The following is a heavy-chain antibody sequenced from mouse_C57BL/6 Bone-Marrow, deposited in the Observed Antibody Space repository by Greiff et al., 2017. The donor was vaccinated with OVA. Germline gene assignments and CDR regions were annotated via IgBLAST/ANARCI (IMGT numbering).Heavy chain of an antibody. D-gene: IGHD2-10*01. CDR2: INPNNGGT. CDR3: AREEVLRFAY. Sequence: VQLQQPGPELVKPGASVKISCKASGYTFTDYYMNWVKQSHGKSLEWIGDINPNNGGTSYNQKFKGKATLTVDKSSSTAYMELRSLTSEDSAVYYCAREEVLRFAYWGQGTLVTVSA. J-gene: IGHJ3*01. V-gene: IGHV1-26*01. CDR1: GYTFTDYY.